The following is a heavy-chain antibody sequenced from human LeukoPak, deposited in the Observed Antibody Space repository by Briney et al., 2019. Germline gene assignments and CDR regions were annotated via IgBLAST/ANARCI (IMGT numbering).Heavy chain of an antibody. J-gene: IGHJ3*02. CDR2: FYYIGST. CDR3: ARPGGYSNDALDI. V-gene: IGHV4-59*01. D-gene: IGHD5-18*01. Sequence: SETLSLTCTVSGGSISTYYWSWIRQPPGKGLEWIGYFYYIGSTNYNPSLKSRVTISVDTSKNQFSLKLSSVTAADTAVYYCARPGGYSNDALDIWGQGTMVTVSS. CDR1: GGSISTYY.